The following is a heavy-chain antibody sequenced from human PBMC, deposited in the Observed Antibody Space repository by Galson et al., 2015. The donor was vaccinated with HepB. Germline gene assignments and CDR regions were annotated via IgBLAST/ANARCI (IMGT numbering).Heavy chain of an antibody. V-gene: IGHV3-30*18. CDR3: TKDHQATATYYFDY. J-gene: IGHJ4*02. CDR2: ISYDGSNK. D-gene: IGHD4-17*01. CDR1: GFTYSTYA. Sequence: SLRLSCAASGFTYSTYAMHWVRQAPGKGLEWVAVISYDGSNKYYADSVKGRFTISRDNSKNTLYLQMNSLRAEDTAVYYCTKDHQATATYYFDYWGQGTLVTVSS.